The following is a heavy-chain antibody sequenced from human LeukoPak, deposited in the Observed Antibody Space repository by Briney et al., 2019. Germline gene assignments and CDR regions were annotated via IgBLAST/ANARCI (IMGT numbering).Heavy chain of an antibody. D-gene: IGHD2-2*01. CDR3: ARSLYCSSVNCPTQTWFDP. J-gene: IGHJ5*02. Sequence: PSKTLSLSCTVTGGSMSNFYWTWIRQPPGKGLEWIANIYYSGSTNYNPSLKSRVTMSIDTSKNQFSLKLSSVTAADTAVYHCARSLYCSSVNCPTQTWFDPWGQGTLVSVSS. CDR1: GGSMSNFY. V-gene: IGHV4-59*08. CDR2: IYYSGST.